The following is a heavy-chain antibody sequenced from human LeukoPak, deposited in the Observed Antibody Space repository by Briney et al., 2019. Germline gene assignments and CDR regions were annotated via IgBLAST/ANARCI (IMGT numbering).Heavy chain of an antibody. D-gene: IGHD1-14*01. CDR1: GYTFTAYG. J-gene: IGHJ5*02. CDR3: ARTGNWAPDH. CDR2: ISGYNGNA. Sequence: GASVKVSCKASGYTFTAYGISWVRQAPGQGLEWMGWISGYNGNANYAQKVQGRATMTTDTSTSTVYMELRSLNSDDTAVYYCARTGNWAPDHWGQGTLVTVSS. V-gene: IGHV1-18*01.